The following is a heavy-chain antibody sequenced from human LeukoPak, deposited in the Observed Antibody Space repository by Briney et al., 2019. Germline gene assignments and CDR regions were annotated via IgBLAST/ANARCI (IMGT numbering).Heavy chain of an antibody. CDR1: GGSISSYY. Sequence: SSETLSLTCTVSGGSISSYYWSWIRQPPGKGLEWIGYIYYSGSTNYNPSLKSRVTISVDTSKNQFSLKLRSVTAADTAVYYCARIEYSSSCDYWGQGTLVTVSS. CDR2: IYYSGST. J-gene: IGHJ4*02. V-gene: IGHV4-59*01. D-gene: IGHD6-6*01. CDR3: ARIEYSSSCDY.